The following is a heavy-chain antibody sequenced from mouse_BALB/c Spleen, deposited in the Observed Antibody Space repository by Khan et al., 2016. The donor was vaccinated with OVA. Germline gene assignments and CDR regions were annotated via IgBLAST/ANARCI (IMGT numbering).Heavy chain of an antibody. D-gene: IGHD1-1*02. Sequence: EVELVESGGGLVKPGGSLKLSCAASGFTFSDYYMYWVRQTPEKRLAWVATISDGGSYTYYPDSVKGRFTISRDNAKNNLYLQMSSLKSEDTARYYCARAGYGGFAYWGQGTLVTVSA. CDR3: ARAGYGGFAY. CDR1: GFTFSDYY. J-gene: IGHJ3*01. V-gene: IGHV5-4*02. CDR2: ISDGGSYT.